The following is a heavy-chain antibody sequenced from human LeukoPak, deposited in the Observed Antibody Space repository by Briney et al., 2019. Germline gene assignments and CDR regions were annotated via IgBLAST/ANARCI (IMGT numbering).Heavy chain of an antibody. CDR3: AKSIRAAEGGYYYYYGMDV. Sequence: GGSLRLSCAASGFTFSSYAMSWVRQAPGKGLEWVSAISGSGGSTYYADSVKGRFTISRDNSKNTLYLRMNSLRAEDTAVYYCAKSIRAAEGGYYYYYGMDVWGQGTTVTVSS. D-gene: IGHD2-15*01. V-gene: IGHV3-23*01. J-gene: IGHJ6*02. CDR2: ISGSGGST. CDR1: GFTFSSYA.